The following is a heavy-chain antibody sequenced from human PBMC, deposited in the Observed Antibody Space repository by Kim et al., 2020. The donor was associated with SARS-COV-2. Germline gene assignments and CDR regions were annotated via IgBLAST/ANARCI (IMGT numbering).Heavy chain of an antibody. D-gene: IGHD3-10*01. CDR3: ASHMVRGVISLNWFDP. V-gene: IGHV3-53*01. CDR2: IYSGGST. J-gene: IGHJ5*02. Sequence: GGSLRLSCAASGFTVSSNYMSWVRQAPGKGLEWVSVIYSGGSTYYADSVKGRFTISRDNSKNTLYLQMNSLRAEDTAVYYCASHMVRGVISLNWFDPWGQGTLVTVSS. CDR1: GFTVSSNY.